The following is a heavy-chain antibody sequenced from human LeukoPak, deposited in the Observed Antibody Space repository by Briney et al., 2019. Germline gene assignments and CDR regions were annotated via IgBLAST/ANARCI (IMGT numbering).Heavy chain of an antibody. CDR3: ARHSSSDSRRDYYHYMDV. CDR2: IYSGDSDT. J-gene: IGHJ6*03. CDR1: GYSFTCYW. Sequence: GESLKISCKGSGYSFTCYWIGWVRQMPGKGPGWMGIIYSGDSDTRYSPSVQGQVTISADKSISTAYLQWSSLKASDTAMDYCARHSSSDSRRDYYHYMDVWGKGTTVTVSS. V-gene: IGHV5-51*01. D-gene: IGHD5-12*01.